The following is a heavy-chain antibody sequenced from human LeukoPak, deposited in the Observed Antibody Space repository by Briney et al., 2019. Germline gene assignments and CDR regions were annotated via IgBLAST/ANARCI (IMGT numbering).Heavy chain of an antibody. J-gene: IGHJ6*03. CDR3: ARESGGSSWYVYYYYYYMDV. CDR2: ISYDGSNE. V-gene: IGHV3-30*04. CDR1: GFTFSSYV. Sequence: PGGSLRLSCAASGFTFSSYVMHWVRQAPGKGLEWVAIISYDGSNEYYADSVKGRFTISRDNAKNSLYLQMNSLRAEDTAVYYCARESGGSSWYVYYYYYYMDVWGKGTTVTVSS. D-gene: IGHD6-13*01.